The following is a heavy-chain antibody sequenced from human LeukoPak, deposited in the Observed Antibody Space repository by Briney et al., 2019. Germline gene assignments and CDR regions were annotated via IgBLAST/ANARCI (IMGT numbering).Heavy chain of an antibody. Sequence: GGSLRLSCAASGFTFSSYAMHWVRQAPGKGLEWVAVISYDGSNKYYADSVKGRFTISRDNSKNTLYLQMNSLRAEDTAVYYCARGTIVVVPVVFDYWGQGTLVTVSS. V-gene: IGHV3-30-3*01. J-gene: IGHJ4*02. CDR1: GFTFSSYA. D-gene: IGHD2-2*01. CDR2: ISYDGSNK. CDR3: ARGTIVVVPVVFDY.